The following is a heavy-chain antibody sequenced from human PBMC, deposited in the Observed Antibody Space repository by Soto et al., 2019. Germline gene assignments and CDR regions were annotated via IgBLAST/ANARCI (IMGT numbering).Heavy chain of an antibody. D-gene: IGHD3-10*01. Sequence: EVQLVESGGGLVQPGGSLRLSCAASGFTFSSYDMHWVRQATGKGLEWVSAIGTAGDTYYPGSVKGRFTISRENAKNSLYLQMNSLRAGDTAVYYCARDYDSYGSGPKGNWFDPWGQGTLVTVSS. V-gene: IGHV3-13*04. J-gene: IGHJ5*02. CDR1: GFTFSSYD. CDR2: IGTAGDT. CDR3: ARDYDSYGSGPKGNWFDP.